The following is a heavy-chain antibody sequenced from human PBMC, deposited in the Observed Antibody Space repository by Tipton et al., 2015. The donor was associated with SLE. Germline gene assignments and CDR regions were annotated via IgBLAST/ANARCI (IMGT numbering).Heavy chain of an antibody. CDR1: GGSISSSSYY. D-gene: IGHD4-17*01. V-gene: IGHV4-39*07. CDR2: IYYSGST. Sequence: LRLSCTVSGGSISSSSYYWGWIRQPPGKGLEWIGSIYYSGSTYYNPSLKSRVTISVDTSKNQFSLKLSSVTAADTAVYYCARSEDYGDYEYWGQGTLVTVSS. CDR3: ARSEDYGDYEY. J-gene: IGHJ4*02.